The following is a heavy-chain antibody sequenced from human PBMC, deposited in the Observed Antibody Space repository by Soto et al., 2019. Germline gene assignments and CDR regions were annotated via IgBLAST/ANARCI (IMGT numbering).Heavy chain of an antibody. V-gene: IGHV3-30*03. CDR1: GFTFSSYG. CDR2: ISYDGSNK. D-gene: IGHD1-26*01. CDR3: AXXXLPYSGSY. J-gene: IGHJ4*02. Sequence: QVQLVESGGGVVQPGRSLRLSCAASGFTFSSYGMHWVRQAPGKGLEWVAVISYDGSNKYYADSVKGRFTISRDNSKNTLYLQMNSLRAEDTAVYYXAXXXLPYSGSYWGQGTLVTVSS.